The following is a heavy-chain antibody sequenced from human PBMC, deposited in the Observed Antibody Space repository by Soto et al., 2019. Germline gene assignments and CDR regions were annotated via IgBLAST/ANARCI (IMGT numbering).Heavy chain of an antibody. CDR1: GITLSSYA. CDR2: ISASGGST. V-gene: IGHV3-23*01. CDR3: AKGQNSGTYRFYFDY. D-gene: IGHD1-26*01. J-gene: IGHJ4*02. Sequence: LRLSCAASGITLSSYAMSWVRQAPGKGPEWVSGISASGGSTSYADSVKGRFTISRDNSKNTLYLQMNSLRADDTAVYHCAKGQNSGTYRFYFDYWGQGALVTVSS.